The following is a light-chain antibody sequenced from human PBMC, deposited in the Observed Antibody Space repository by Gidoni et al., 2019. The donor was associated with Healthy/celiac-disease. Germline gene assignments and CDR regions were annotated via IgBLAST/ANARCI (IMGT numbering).Light chain of an antibody. CDR1: QSVSSN. V-gene: IGKV3-15*01. Sequence: EIVMTQSPATLSVSPGERAPLSCRASQSVSSNLAWYQQKPGQAPRLLIYGASTRATGIPARFSGSGSGTEFTLTISSLQSEDFAVYCCQQYNNWPPITFGQGTRLEIK. J-gene: IGKJ5*01. CDR3: QQYNNWPPIT. CDR2: GAS.